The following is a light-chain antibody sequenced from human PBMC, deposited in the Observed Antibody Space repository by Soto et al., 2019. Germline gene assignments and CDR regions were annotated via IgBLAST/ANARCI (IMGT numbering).Light chain of an antibody. CDR1: SSDVGAYNY. J-gene: IGLJ3*02. V-gene: IGLV2-14*01. CDR3: SSYTSSSALV. Sequence: QSVLTQPASVSGSPGQWITISCTGTSSDVGAYNYVSWYLHHPGKAPKLMIYEVNNRPSGVSDRFSGSKSGNTASLTISGLQAEDEADYYCSSYTSSSALVFGGGTKLTVL. CDR2: EVN.